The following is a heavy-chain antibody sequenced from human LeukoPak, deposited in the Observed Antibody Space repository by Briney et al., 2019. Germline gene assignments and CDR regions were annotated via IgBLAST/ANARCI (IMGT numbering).Heavy chain of an antibody. Sequence: PGGSLRLSSATSALTFNNNGMNRFRRHPAKGLEGVAVISYDGRNKHYPDSVKGRFTISRDISTDTLWLQMDSLRTEDTAVYYCAKGPLRGTAAAIDYWGQGTLVTVSS. J-gene: IGHJ4*02. CDR2: ISYDGRNK. CDR3: AKGPLRGTAAAIDY. CDR1: ALTFNNNG. D-gene: IGHD2-2*01. V-gene: IGHV3-30*18.